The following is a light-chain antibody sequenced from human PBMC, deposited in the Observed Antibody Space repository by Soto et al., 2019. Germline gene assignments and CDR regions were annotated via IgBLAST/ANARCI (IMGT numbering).Light chain of an antibody. Sequence: QSVLTQPPSASGTPGQRVTISCSGSSSNIGSNYVYWYQQLPGTAPKLLIYSNNQRPSGVPDRFSGSKSGTSASLAISGLRSEDEADYYCSSYLTGSTLNYVFGTGTKLTVL. CDR3: SSYLTGSTLNYV. CDR2: SNN. V-gene: IGLV1-47*02. J-gene: IGLJ1*01. CDR1: SSNIGSNY.